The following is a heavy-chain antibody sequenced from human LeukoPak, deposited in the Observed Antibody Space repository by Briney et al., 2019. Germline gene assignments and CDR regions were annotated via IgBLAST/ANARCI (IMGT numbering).Heavy chain of an antibody. D-gene: IGHD2-2*01. CDR2: IYYSGST. J-gene: IGHJ3*02. V-gene: IGHV4-59*12. CDR3: VSLTPNIVVVPVARPAFDI. CDR1: GGSISSYY. Sequence: SETLSLTCTVSGGSISSYYWSWIRQPPGKGLEWIGYIYYSGSTNYNPSLKSRVTISVDTSKNQFSLKLSSVTAADTAVYYCVSLTPNIVVVPVARPAFDIWGQGTMVTVSS.